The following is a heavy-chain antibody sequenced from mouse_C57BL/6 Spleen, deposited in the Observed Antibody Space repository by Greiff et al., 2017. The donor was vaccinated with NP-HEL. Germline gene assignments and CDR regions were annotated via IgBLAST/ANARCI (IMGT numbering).Heavy chain of an antibody. D-gene: IGHD3-1*01. CDR1: GYTFTDYY. Sequence: VQLQQSGPELVKPGASVKISCKASGYTFTDYYMNWVKQSHGKSLEWIGDINPNNGGTSYNQKFKGKATLTVDKSSSTAYMELRSLTSEDSAVYYCAGIFGAYWGQGTLVTVSA. CDR2: INPNNGGT. J-gene: IGHJ3*01. V-gene: IGHV1-26*01. CDR3: AGIFGAY.